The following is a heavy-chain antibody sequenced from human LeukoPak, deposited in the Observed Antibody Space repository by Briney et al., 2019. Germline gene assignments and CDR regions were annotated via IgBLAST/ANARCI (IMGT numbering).Heavy chain of an antibody. J-gene: IGHJ6*02. D-gene: IGHD5-12*01. V-gene: IGHV1-8*01. Sequence: GASVTVSCTASGYTFTSYDINWVRQATGQGLEWMGWMNPNSGNTGYAQKFQGRVTMTRNTSISTAYMELSSLRSEDTAVYYCARVSMVATNYYYYGMDVWGQGTTVTVSS. CDR2: MNPNSGNT. CDR1: GYTFTSYD. CDR3: ARVSMVATNYYYYGMDV.